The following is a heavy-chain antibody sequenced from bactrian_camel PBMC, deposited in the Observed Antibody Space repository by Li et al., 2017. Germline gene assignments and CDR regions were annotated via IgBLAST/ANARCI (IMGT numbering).Heavy chain of an antibody. CDR3: AADPSCVGWTKGVDY. V-gene: IGHV3S6*01. CDR1: GITFSRHD. Sequence: HVQLVESGGGLVQPGESLRLSRVASGITFSRHDMSWVRQAPGKEVEWVAGITSLPSLFRAASYADSVKGRFTISEDKTNSILYLAMNSLKPEDTAMYYCAADPSCVGWTKGVDYWGLGTQVTVS. CDR2: ITSLPSLFRAA. J-gene: IGHJ4*01.